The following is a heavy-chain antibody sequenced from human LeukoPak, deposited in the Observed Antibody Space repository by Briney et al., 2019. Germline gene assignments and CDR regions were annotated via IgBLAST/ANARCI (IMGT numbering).Heavy chain of an antibody. CDR3: ARASPRSTAMANFDY. D-gene: IGHD5-18*01. J-gene: IGHJ4*02. Sequence: ASVKVSCKASGYTFTSYYMHWVRQAPGQGLEWMGIINPSGGSTSYAQKFQGRVTMTRDMYTSTVYMELSSLRSEDTAVYYCARASPRSTAMANFDYWGQGTLVTVSS. V-gene: IGHV1-46*01. CDR2: INPSGGST. CDR1: GYTFTSYY.